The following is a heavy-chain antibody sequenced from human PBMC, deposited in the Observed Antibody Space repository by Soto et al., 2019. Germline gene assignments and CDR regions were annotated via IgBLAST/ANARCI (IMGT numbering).Heavy chain of an antibody. J-gene: IGHJ4*02. Sequence: PGGSLRLSCASSVFTFTRYSMNWVRQAPGKGLEWVSSISSTTNYIYYGDSMKGRFTISRDNAKNSLYLEMNSLRAEDTAVYYCARYCEDFMANFDYWGQGTLVTVSS. CDR3: ARYCEDFMANFDY. D-gene: IGHD5-12*01. V-gene: IGHV3-21*06. CDR1: VFTFTRYS. CDR2: ISSTTNYI.